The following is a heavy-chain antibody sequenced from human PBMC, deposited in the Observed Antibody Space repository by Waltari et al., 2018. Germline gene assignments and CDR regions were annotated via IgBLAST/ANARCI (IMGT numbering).Heavy chain of an antibody. CDR3: ARDFPITMIVASYAFDI. CDR1: GGSIRSSSYH. CDR2: IYYSWST. Sequence: QLQLQESGPGRVKPSATLSLTCTVSGGSIRSSSYHCGWSRRPPGKGLEWIGSIYYSWSTYYNPSLKSRVTISVDTSKNQFSLKLSSVTAADTAVYYCARDFPITMIVASYAFDIWGQGTMVTVSS. D-gene: IGHD3-22*01. J-gene: IGHJ3*02. V-gene: IGHV4-39*07.